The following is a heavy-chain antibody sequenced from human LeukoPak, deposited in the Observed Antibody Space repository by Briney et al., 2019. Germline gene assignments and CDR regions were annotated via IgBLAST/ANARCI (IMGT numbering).Heavy chain of an antibody. CDR1: GGSISSSSYY. J-gene: IGHJ4*02. D-gene: IGHD3-22*01. V-gene: IGHV4-39*01. Sequence: SETLSLTCTVSGGSISSSSYYWGWIRQPPGKGLEWIGSIYYSGSTYYNPSLKSRVTISVDTSKNQFSLKLSSVTAADTAVYYCARHEDRYLDSSGYSFDYWGQGTLVTVSS. CDR2: IYYSGST. CDR3: ARHEDRYLDSSGYSFDY.